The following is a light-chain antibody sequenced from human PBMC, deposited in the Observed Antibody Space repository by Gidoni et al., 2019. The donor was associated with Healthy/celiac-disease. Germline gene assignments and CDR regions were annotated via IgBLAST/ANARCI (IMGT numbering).Light chain of an antibody. J-gene: IGKJ5*01. Sequence: ELVLTQSPATLSLSPGERATLACRANQSVSSYLAWYQQKPGQTPRRLIYYAANRATGIPARFSGSGSGTDFTLTISSLEPEDFAVYYCQQRSNWLTFGQGTRLEIK. CDR2: YAA. CDR3: QQRSNWLT. V-gene: IGKV3-11*01. CDR1: QSVSSY.